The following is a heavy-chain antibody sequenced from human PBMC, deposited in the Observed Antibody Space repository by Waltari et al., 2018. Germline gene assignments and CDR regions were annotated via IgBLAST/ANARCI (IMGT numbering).Heavy chain of an antibody. D-gene: IGHD5-12*01. CDR1: GYTFITYD. Sequence: QVQLVQSGAEVKNPGASVKVSCKASGYTFITYDMNWVRQAAGQGLEWIGWMNPNSGDTGYAQKFQGRVSMTRDTSVSTAYMELSSLRPEDTAVYYCARWQKETDAFDIWGQGTVVTVSP. J-gene: IGHJ3*02. CDR2: MNPNSGDT. CDR3: ARWQKETDAFDI. V-gene: IGHV1-8*01.